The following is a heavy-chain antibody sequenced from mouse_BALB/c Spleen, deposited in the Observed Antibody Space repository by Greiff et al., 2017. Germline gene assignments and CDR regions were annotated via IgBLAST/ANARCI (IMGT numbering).Heavy chain of an antibody. CDR3: AREEDYGNYDAMDY. Sequence: KLMESGGGLVQPGGSLKLSCAASGFTFSSYAMSWVRQTPEKRLEWVASISSGGSTYYPDSVKGRFTISRDNARNILYLQMSSLRSEDTAMYYCAREEDYGNYDAMDYWGQGTSVTVSS. J-gene: IGHJ4*01. CDR1: GFTFSSYA. V-gene: IGHV5-6-5*01. CDR2: ISSGGST. D-gene: IGHD2-1*01.